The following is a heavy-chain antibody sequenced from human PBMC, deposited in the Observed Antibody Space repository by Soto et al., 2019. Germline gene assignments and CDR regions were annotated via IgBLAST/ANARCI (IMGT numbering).Heavy chain of an antibody. Sequence: PGGSLRLSCAASGFTFSSYSMNWVRQAPGKGLEWVSSISSSSSYIYYADSVKGRSTISRDNAKNSLYLQMNSLRAEDTAVYYCARDVPPDYDILTGYSNWFDPWGQGTLVTVS. J-gene: IGHJ5*02. CDR3: ARDVPPDYDILTGYSNWFDP. V-gene: IGHV3-21*01. CDR1: GFTFSSYS. D-gene: IGHD3-9*01. CDR2: ISSSSSYI.